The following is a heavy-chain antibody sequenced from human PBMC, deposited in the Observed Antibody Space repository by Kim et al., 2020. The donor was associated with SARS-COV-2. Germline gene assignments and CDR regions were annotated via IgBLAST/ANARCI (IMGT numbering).Heavy chain of an antibody. CDR1: GYTFTSYG. D-gene: IGHD1-26*01. V-gene: IGHV1-18*04. Sequence: ASVKVSCKASGYTFTSYGISWVRQAPGQGLEWMGWISAYNGNTNYAQKLQGRVTMTTDTSTSTAYMELRSLRSDDTAVYYCARVEPNYPEPYYYYGMDVWGQGTTVTVSS. CDR2: ISAYNGNT. J-gene: IGHJ6*02. CDR3: ARVEPNYPEPYYYYGMDV.